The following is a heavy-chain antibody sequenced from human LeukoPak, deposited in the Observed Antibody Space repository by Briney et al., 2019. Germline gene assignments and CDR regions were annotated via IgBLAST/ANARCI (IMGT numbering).Heavy chain of an antibody. CDR2: IIPILGIA. Sequence: GASVKVSCKASGYTFTSYYMHWVRQAPGQGLEWMGRIIPILGIANYAQKFQGRVTITADKSTSTAYMELSSLRSEDTAVYYCARDGGIAARPSDYWGQGTLVTVSS. V-gene: IGHV1-69*04. J-gene: IGHJ4*02. D-gene: IGHD6-6*01. CDR3: ARDGGIAARPSDY. CDR1: GYTFTSYY.